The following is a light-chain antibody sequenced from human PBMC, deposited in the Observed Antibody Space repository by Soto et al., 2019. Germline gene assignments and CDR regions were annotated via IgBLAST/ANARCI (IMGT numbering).Light chain of an antibody. CDR3: GSYTTSSNYV. V-gene: IGLV2-14*01. CDR2: DVS. CDR1: SSDIDAYNY. J-gene: IGLJ1*01. Sequence: QSALTQPACVSWSPGQSITISCTGTSSDIDAYNYVSWYQQHPGKAPKLMIYDVSNRPSGISNRFSGSRSGNTASLTISGLQAEDEADYYCGSYTTSSNYVFGTGTKVTVL.